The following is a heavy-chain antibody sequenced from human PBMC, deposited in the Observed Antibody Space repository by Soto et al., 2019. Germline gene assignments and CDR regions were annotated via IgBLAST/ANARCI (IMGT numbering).Heavy chain of an antibody. CDR2: IFWDDDK. V-gene: IGHV2-5*02. CDR3: THRGPVTMAEFHR. CDR1: GFSLRDTGVG. J-gene: IGHJ1*01. D-gene: IGHD4-17*01. Sequence: QITLKESGPALVKPTQTLTLTCTFSGFSLRDTGVGVARIRQPPGKALEWLALIFWDDDKRYSPSLKSRLTITKCTSKNQVVLTMTNMDPVETATYCCTHRGPVTMAEFHRWGQGTRVTVSS.